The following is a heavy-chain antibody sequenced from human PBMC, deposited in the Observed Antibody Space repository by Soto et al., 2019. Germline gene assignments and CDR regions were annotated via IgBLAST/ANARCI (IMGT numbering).Heavy chain of an antibody. Sequence: QVQLVQSGAEVKKPGSSVKVSCKASGGTFNTYIITWVRQAPGQGLEWMGGIIPSFGTANYAPKFRGRVTITADGSTTTGYMEVGSLRSEETAVYFCATVETPGGGPPASPTPQAFVVWGQGTEVTVSS. V-gene: IGHV1-69*01. J-gene: IGHJ3*01. CDR1: GGTFNTYI. CDR3: ATVETPGGGPPASPTPQAFVV. CDR2: IIPSFGTA. D-gene: IGHD2-21*02.